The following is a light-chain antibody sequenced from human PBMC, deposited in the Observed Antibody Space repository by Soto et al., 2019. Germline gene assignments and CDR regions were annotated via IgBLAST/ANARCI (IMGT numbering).Light chain of an antibody. V-gene: IGLV1-47*01. J-gene: IGLJ2*01. CDR3: AAWDDSLSGPV. CDR1: SSNIGSNY. CDR2: RNN. Sequence: QPVLTQPPSASGTPGQRVTISCSGSSSNIGSNYVYWYQQLPGTAPKLLIYRNNQRPSGVPDRFSGSKSGTSASLAIGGLRSEDEADYYCAAWDDSLSGPVFGGGTKLTVL.